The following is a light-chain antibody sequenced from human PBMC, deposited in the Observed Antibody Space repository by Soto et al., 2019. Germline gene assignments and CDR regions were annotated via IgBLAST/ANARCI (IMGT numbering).Light chain of an antibody. CDR3: SSYTSSSPYV. V-gene: IGLV2-8*01. CDR1: SSDVGGYDY. Sequence: QSALTQPPSASGSPGQSVTISCTGTSSDVGGYDYVSWYQQYPGKTPKLMIFEVTKRPSGVPDRFSGSKSGNTASLTVSGLQAEDEADYYCSSYTSSSPYVFGTGTRSPS. CDR2: EVT. J-gene: IGLJ1*01.